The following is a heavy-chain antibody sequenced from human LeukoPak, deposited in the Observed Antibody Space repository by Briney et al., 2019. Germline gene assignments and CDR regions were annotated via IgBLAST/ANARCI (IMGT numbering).Heavy chain of an antibody. Sequence: GGSLRLTCAASGITFSSYSMNWVRQAPGKGLEWVSSISSSSSYIYYADSVKGRFTISRDNAKNSLYLQMNSLRAEDTAVYYCARDVAPSWVVPAASSWLSYGNWFDPWGQGTLVTVSS. CDR3: ARDVAPSWVVPAASSWLSYGNWFDP. V-gene: IGHV3-21*01. CDR1: GITFSSYS. J-gene: IGHJ5*02. CDR2: ISSSSSYI. D-gene: IGHD2-2*01.